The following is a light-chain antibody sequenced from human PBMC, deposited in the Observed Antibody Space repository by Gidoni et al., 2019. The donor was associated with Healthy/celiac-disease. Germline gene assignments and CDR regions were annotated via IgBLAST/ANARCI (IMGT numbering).Light chain of an antibody. CDR2: AAS. Sequence: DIQMTQSASSLSASVGDRVTITCRASQSISSYLNWYPQKPGKAPKLLIYAASSLQSGVPSRFSGSGSGTDFTLTISSLQPEDFATYYCQQSYSTPPLTFGGGTKVEIK. V-gene: IGKV1-39*01. CDR1: QSISSY. CDR3: QQSYSTPPLT. J-gene: IGKJ4*01.